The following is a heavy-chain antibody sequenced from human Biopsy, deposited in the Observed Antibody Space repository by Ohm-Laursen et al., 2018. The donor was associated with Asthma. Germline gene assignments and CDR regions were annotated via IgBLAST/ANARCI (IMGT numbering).Heavy chain of an antibody. J-gene: IGHJ4*02. Sequence: SLRLSCTASGFTFRRYAMHWVRQAPGKGMEWVAVGGSYYEGGLKYYADSVNSRFAVSRDDSKNTLYLQINSLRPDDTSVYYCARDVMEWYLPAFGVWGQGTLVTVSS. CDR3: ARDVMEWYLPAFGV. D-gene: IGHD3-3*01. CDR2: GGSYYEGGLK. V-gene: IGHV3-30*09. CDR1: GFTFRRYA.